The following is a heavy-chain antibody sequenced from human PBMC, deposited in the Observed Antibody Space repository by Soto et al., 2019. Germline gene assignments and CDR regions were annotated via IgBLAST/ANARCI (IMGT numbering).Heavy chain of an antibody. CDR2: IIPMFGTA. D-gene: IGHD3-3*01. J-gene: IGHJ4*02. Sequence: GASVKVSCKASGGTFRNYGINWVRQAPGQGREWMGGIIPMFGTANYAQNFLGRVTITADESTSTVYMELSSLRSEDTAVYYCASRATNDFDFWSWYYDFDYWGQVTWLTSSS. CDR3: ASRATNDFDFWSWYYDFDY. V-gene: IGHV1-69*13. CDR1: GGTFRNYG.